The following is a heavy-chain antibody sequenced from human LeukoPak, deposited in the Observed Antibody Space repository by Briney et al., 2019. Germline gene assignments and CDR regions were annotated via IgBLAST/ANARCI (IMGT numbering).Heavy chain of an antibody. Sequence: ASVKVSGKASGYTFTGYYMHWVRQAPGQGLEWMGWINPNSGGTNYAQKFQGRVTMTRDTSISTAYMELSRLRSDDTAVYYCARVARYCSSTSCYGDGFDYWGREPWSPSPQ. CDR1: GYTFTGYY. CDR3: ARVARYCSSTSCYGDGFDY. D-gene: IGHD2-2*01. CDR2: INPNSGGT. J-gene: IGHJ4*02. V-gene: IGHV1-2*02.